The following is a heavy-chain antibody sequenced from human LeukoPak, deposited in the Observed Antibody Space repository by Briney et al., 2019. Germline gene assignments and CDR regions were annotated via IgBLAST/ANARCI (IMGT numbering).Heavy chain of an antibody. CDR2: TYYRSKWYN. CDR3: ARDPIRYDFWSGYPYYFDY. J-gene: IGHJ4*02. Sequence: SQTLSLTCAISGDSVSSNSAAWNWIRQSPSRGLEWLGRTYYRSKWYNDYAVSVKSRITINPDTTKNQFSLQLNSVTPEDTAVYYCARDPIRYDFWSGYPYYFDYWGQGTLVTVSS. CDR1: GDSVSSNSAA. V-gene: IGHV6-1*01. D-gene: IGHD3-3*01.